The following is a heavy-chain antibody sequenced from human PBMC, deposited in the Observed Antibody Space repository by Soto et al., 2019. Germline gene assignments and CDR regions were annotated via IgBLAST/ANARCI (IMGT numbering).Heavy chain of an antibody. CDR1: GFTFSNAW. V-gene: IGHV3-15*01. D-gene: IGHD2-2*01. CDR3: TTDPIVVVPAAQPYYYYYMDV. Sequence: GGSLRLSCAASGFTFSNAWMSWVRQAPGKGLEWVGRIKSKTDGGTTDYAAPVKGRFTISRDDSKNTLYLQMNSLKTEDTAVYYCTTDPIVVVPAAQPYYYYYMDVWGKGTTVTVSS. J-gene: IGHJ6*03. CDR2: IKSKTDGGTT.